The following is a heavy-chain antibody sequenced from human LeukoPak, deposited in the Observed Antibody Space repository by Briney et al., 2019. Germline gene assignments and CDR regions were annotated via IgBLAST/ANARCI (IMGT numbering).Heavy chain of an antibody. V-gene: IGHV1-2*02. CDR3: AAQGPLPKLGY. Sequence: ASVKVSCKASGGTFSSYAISWVRQAPGQGLEWMGWINPNSGGTNYAQKFQGRVTMTRDTSISTAYMELSRLRSDDTAVYYCAAQGPLPKLGYWGQGTLVTVSS. CDR1: GGTFSSYA. CDR2: INPNSGGT. D-gene: IGHD6-13*01. J-gene: IGHJ4*02.